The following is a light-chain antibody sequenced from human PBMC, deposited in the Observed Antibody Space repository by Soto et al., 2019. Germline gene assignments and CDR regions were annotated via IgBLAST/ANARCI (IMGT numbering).Light chain of an antibody. CDR3: QQSYSTPLT. Sequence: DIQMTQSPSSLSAFVGDRVTITCRASESISGYLNWYQHKPGKAPKLLIQGASTLRSGVPSRFSGSGSGTDFTLTISSLQPEDFATYYRQQSYSTPLTFGGGTKVEI. V-gene: IGKV1-39*01. J-gene: IGKJ4*01. CDR1: ESISGY. CDR2: GAS.